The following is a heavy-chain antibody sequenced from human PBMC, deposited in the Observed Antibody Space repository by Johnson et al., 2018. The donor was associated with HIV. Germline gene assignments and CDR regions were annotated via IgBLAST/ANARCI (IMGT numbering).Heavy chain of an antibody. CDR3: VSVVRMPFSSDWKAFHI. V-gene: IGHV3-7*01. CDR2: IKQDGSET. Sequence: EKLVESGGGVVQPGRSLRLSCAASGFPFHTYWMSWVRQGPGKGLEWVASIKQDGSETSYVDSVKGRFIISRDNAKNSLFLQMNSLRAGDTALYYCVSVVRMPFSSDWKAFHIWGQGTLVSVSS. J-gene: IGHJ3*02. CDR1: GFPFHTYW. D-gene: IGHD6-19*01.